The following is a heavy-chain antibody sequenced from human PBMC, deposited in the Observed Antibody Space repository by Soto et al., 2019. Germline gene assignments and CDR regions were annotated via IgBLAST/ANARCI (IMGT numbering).Heavy chain of an antibody. CDR3: SLGVGLSETDY. V-gene: IGHV3-15*01. CDR1: GFTFSDAW. D-gene: IGHD3-10*01. CDR2: IKRKIDGETT. J-gene: IGHJ4*02. Sequence: PGGSLRLSCAVAGFTFSDAWMTWVRQAPGKWLEWVGRIKRKIDGETTDYAAPVKVRFTISRDDSKSTLYLQMSSLKTEDTAVFYWSLGVGLSETDYWGQGTLVTVSS.